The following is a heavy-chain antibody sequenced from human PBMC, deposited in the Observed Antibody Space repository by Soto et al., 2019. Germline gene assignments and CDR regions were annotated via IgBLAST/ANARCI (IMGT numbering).Heavy chain of an antibody. CDR2: IYHSGTT. CDR1: SFSISSGYY. Sequence: SETLSLTCAVSSFSISSGYYWGWVRQPPGKGLEWIGSIYHSGTTNYSPSLKSRVTISIDTSKNQFSLTLRSVTAADAAVYHCGRESEETWDYEASWGQGTPVTVSS. J-gene: IGHJ5*02. V-gene: IGHV4-38-2*02. CDR3: GRESEETWDYEAS. D-gene: IGHD1-7*01.